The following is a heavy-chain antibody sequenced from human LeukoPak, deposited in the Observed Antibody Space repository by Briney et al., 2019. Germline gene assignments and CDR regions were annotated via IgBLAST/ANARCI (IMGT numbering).Heavy chain of an antibody. D-gene: IGHD3-22*01. V-gene: IGHV3-15*01. Sequence: GGSLSLSCAASGFTFSNAWMNWVRQAPGKGLEWVGRIYSRADGETREYAPPVPGKFIISRDDSRNTLDLQMYSLQTEDSALYYCAFGCNRYDSSDFDHWGLGTLVTVSS. CDR1: GFTFSNAW. CDR2: IYSRADGETR. CDR3: AFGCNRYDSSDFDH. J-gene: IGHJ4*02.